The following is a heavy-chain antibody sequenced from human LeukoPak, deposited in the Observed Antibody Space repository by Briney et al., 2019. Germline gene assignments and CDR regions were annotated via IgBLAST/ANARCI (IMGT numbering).Heavy chain of an antibody. CDR3: AKVVGTVTTYYYYYMDV. CDR1: GFTFDDYA. V-gene: IGHV3-9*01. Sequence: GGSLRLSCAASGFTFDDYAMHWVRHAPGKGLEWVSGISWNSDSIDYADSVKGRFTISRDNAKNTLYLQMNSLRAEDTAVYYCAKVVGTVTTYYYYYMDVWGKGTTVTISS. D-gene: IGHD4-17*01. CDR2: ISWNSDSI. J-gene: IGHJ6*03.